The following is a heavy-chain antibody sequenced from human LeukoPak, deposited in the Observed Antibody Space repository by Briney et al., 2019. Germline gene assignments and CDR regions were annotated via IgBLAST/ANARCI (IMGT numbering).Heavy chain of an antibody. CDR2: IKQDGSEK. CDR1: GFTFSSYW. V-gene: IGHV3-7*01. D-gene: IGHD2-15*01. CDR3: ARGGLYCSGGSCLNWFEP. Sequence: GGSLRLSRAASGFTFSSYWMSWVREAPGKGLEWVGNIKQDGSEKYYVESVKGRFTISTDKATNSLSLQMNSLGAEETEVYYCARGGLYCSGGSCLNWFEPWGQGTLVTVSS. J-gene: IGHJ5*02.